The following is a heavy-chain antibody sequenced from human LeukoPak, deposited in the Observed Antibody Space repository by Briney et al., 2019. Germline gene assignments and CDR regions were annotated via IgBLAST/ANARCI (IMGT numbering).Heavy chain of an antibody. Sequence: SVKVSCKASGGTFSSYAISWVRQAPGQGLEWMGGIIPIFGTANYAQKFQGRVTITADKSTSTAYMELSSLRSEDTAVYYCASRNEYSSSLSDYWGQGTLVTVSS. CDR1: GGTFSSYA. CDR3: ASRNEYSSSLSDY. D-gene: IGHD6-6*01. CDR2: IIPIFGTA. J-gene: IGHJ4*02. V-gene: IGHV1-69*06.